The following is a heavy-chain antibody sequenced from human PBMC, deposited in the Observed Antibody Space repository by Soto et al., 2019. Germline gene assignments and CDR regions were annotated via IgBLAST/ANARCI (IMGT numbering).Heavy chain of an antibody. CDR3: AGHIVVVPAGSGWFDP. CDR1: GGSISSDY. Sequence: QVQLQESGPGLVKPSETLSLTCTVSGGSISSDYWSWIRQPPGKGLEWIGYIYYSGSTNYNPSLKSRVTITVGTSKNDFSLKLRSVTAADTAVYYCAGHIVVVPAGSGWFDPWGQGTVVTVSS. J-gene: IGHJ5*02. D-gene: IGHD2-2*01. CDR2: IYYSGST. V-gene: IGHV4-59*08.